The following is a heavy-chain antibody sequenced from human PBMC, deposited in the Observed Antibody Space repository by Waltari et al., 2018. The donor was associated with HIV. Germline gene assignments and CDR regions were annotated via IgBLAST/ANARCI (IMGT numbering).Heavy chain of an antibody. CDR3: ARELSDYGATAWFDY. D-gene: IGHD3-16*01. V-gene: IGHV4-61*02. CDR1: GGSISSGSSY. CDR2: IYTSGNT. Sequence: QVQLQESGPGLVKPSQTLSLTCTVSGGSISSGSSYWGGIRQAAGKGLEWIGRIYTSGNTKHRPSLKMRVTISMDTSKNQFSRRLSSGTAADTAVYYCARELSDYGATAWFDYWGRGTLVTVSS. J-gene: IGHJ4*02.